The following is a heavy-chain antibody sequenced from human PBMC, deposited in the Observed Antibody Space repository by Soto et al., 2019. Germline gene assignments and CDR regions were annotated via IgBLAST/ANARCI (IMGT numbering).Heavy chain of an antibody. J-gene: IGHJ4*02. CDR3: TTVFVY. V-gene: IGHV3-74*01. CDR1: GIIFTNYW. Sequence: EVQLVESGGGLVQPGGSLRLSCAASGIIFTNYWMHWVRQAPGKGLVWVSRIDNDGSGTSYADSVKGRFTISRDNAKNTVYLQMNSLRAEDTAVYYCTTVFVYWGQGTLVTVSS. CDR2: IDNDGSGT.